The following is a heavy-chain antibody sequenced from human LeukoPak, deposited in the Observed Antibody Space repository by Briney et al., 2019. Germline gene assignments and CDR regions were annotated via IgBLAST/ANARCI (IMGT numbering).Heavy chain of an antibody. D-gene: IGHD6-6*01. CDR2: INPNSGDT. V-gene: IGHV1-2*02. J-gene: IGHJ2*01. CDR3: AKGPKSSSSWYFDL. CDR1: GYTFTGYY. Sequence: GASVKVSCKAAGYTFTGYYMHWVRQAPGQGLEWMGWINPNSGDTNFAPKFQDRVTMTWDTSISTAYMELSSLRSDDTAIYYCAKGPKSSSSWYFDLWGRGTLVTVSS.